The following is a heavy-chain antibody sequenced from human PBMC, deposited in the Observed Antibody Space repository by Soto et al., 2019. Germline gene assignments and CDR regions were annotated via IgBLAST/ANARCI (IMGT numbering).Heavy chain of an antibody. J-gene: IGHJ6*02. D-gene: IGHD3-10*01. Sequence: NPSETLSLTCAVYGGSFSGYYWSWIRQPPGKGLEWIGEINHSGSTNYDPSLKSRVTISVDTSKNQFSLKLSSVTAADTAVYYCARGGYYGWGSYFDYGMDVGGQGTTVTVSS. CDR3: ARGGYYGWGSYFDYGMDV. CDR2: INHSGST. CDR1: GGSFSGYY. V-gene: IGHV4-34*01.